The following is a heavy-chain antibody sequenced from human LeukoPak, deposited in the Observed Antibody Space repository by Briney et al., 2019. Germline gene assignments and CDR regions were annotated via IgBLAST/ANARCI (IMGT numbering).Heavy chain of an antibody. J-gene: IGHJ4*02. D-gene: IGHD2-15*01. CDR2: ISSSSSYI. V-gene: IGHV3-21*01. Sequence: GGSLRLSRAASGFTFSSYSMNWVRQAPGKGLEWVSSISSSSSYIYYADSVKGRFTISRDNAKNSLHQQMNSLRAEDTAVYYCASPGRVVVAATSFDYWGQGTLVTVSS. CDR1: GFTFSSYS. CDR3: ASPGRVVVAATSFDY.